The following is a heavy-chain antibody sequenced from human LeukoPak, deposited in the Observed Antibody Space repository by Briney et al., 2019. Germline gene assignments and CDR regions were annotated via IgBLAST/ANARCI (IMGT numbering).Heavy chain of an antibody. J-gene: IGHJ6*02. D-gene: IGHD3-3*01. CDR2: ISAYNGNT. V-gene: IGHV1-18*01. CDR3: ARDLSSRSITIFGVVIYYYYGMDV. Sequence: SWVRXAXGXGLEWMGWISAYNGNTXYAQKLQGRVTMTTDTSTSTAYMELRSLRSDDTAVYYCARDLSSRSITIFGVVIYYYYGMDVWGQGTTVTVSS.